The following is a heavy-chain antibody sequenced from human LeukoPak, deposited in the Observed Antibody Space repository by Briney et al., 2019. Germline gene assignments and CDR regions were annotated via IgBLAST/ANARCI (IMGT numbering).Heavy chain of an antibody. Sequence: SETLSLTCAVYGGSFSGYYWTRIRQPPGKGLEWIGNIYYSGSTYYNPSLKSRVTISVDTSKNQFSLKLSSVTAADTAVYYCARDLYYYDSSGYTPFDIWGQGTMVTVSS. CDR2: IYYSGST. V-gene: IGHV4-34*09. J-gene: IGHJ3*02. D-gene: IGHD3-22*01. CDR1: GGSFSGYY. CDR3: ARDLYYYDSSGYTPFDI.